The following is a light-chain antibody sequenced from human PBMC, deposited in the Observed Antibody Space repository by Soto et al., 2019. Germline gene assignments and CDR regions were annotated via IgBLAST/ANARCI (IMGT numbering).Light chain of an antibody. V-gene: IGLV2-14*01. CDR2: EVT. Sequence: QSALTQPASVSGSPGQSITISCTGTSTDVGGRNYVSWYQQHPGKAPKVIIYEVTNRPSGISNRFSGSKSGNTASLTISGLQAEDEADYYCSSFAGFNNFYVFGTGTKLTVL. CDR3: SSFAGFNNFYV. J-gene: IGLJ1*01. CDR1: STDVGGRNY.